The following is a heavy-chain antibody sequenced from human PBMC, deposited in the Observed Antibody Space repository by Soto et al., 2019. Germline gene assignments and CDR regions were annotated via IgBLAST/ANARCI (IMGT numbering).Heavy chain of an antibody. Sequence: QVQLQESGPGLVKPSQTLSLTCTVSGGSISSGGYYWSWIRQHPGKGLEWIGYIYYSGSTYYNPSLKSRVTISVDTSKNQSSLKLSSVTAADTAVYYCARDNSRYLSSGIKGGGAFDIWGQGTMVTVSS. CDR1: GGSISSGGYY. CDR2: IYYSGST. D-gene: IGHD6-19*01. CDR3: ARDNSRYLSSGIKGGGAFDI. V-gene: IGHV4-31*03. J-gene: IGHJ3*02.